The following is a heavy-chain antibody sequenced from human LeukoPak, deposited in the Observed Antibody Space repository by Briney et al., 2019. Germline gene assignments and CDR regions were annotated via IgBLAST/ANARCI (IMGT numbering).Heavy chain of an antibody. J-gene: IGHJ5*02. CDR1: GFTVSSSY. CDR3: ARGVSYGSGSYIGDP. V-gene: IGHV3-53*01. CDR2: IYSGGST. D-gene: IGHD3-10*01. Sequence: GGSLRLSCAASGFTVSSSYMSWVRQAPGKGLEWVSVIYSGGSTHYADSVRGRFTISRDNSKNTFYLQMNSLRAEDTAVYYCARGVSYGSGSYIGDPWGQGTLVTVSS.